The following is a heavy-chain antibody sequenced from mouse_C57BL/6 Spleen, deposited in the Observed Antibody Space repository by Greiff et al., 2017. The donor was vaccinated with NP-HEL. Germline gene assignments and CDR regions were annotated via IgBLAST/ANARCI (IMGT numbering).Heavy chain of an antibody. Sequence: EVKLMESGGGLVKPGGSLKLSCAASGFTFSSYAMSWVRQTPEKRLEWVATISDGGSYTYYPDNVKGRFTISRDNAKNNLYLQMSHLKSEDTAMYYCARDNWDEDWFAYWGQGTLVTVSA. V-gene: IGHV5-4*01. CDR3: ARDNWDEDWFAY. D-gene: IGHD4-1*01. CDR2: ISDGGSYT. J-gene: IGHJ3*01. CDR1: GFTFSSYA.